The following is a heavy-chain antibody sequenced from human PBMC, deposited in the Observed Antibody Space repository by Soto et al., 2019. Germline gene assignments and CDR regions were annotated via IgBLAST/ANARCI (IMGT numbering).Heavy chain of an antibody. CDR3: ARRKRAAGTQIDY. Sequence: SETLSLTCTVSGGSISSSSYYWGWIRQPPGKGLEWIGSIYYSGSTYYNPSLKSRVTISVDTSKNQFSLKLSSVTAADTAVYYCARRKRAAGTQIDYWGQGTLVTVSS. J-gene: IGHJ4*02. CDR2: IYYSGST. D-gene: IGHD6-13*01. CDR1: GGSISSSSYY. V-gene: IGHV4-39*01.